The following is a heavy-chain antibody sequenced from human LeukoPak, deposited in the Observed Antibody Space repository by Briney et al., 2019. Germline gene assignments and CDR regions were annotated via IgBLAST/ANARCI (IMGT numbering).Heavy chain of an antibody. J-gene: IGHJ4*02. D-gene: IGHD2-15*01. CDR3: AKDLAGCSDS. Sequence: GGSLRLSCAASGFTFSSFPMTWVRLAPGKGLEWVSTITGSGGSTYYAESVKGRFTISGDNSRNTLYLQMNSLRGEDTALYYCAKDLAGCSDSWGQGTLVTVSS. CDR1: GFTFSSFP. V-gene: IGHV3-23*01. CDR2: ITGSGGST.